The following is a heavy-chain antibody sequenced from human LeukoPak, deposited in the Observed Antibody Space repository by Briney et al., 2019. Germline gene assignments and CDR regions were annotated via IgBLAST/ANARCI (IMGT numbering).Heavy chain of an antibody. V-gene: IGHV3-48*02. Sequence: GGSLRLSCAASGFTFSSYSMNWVRQAQGKGLEWVSYISSSSSTIYYADSVKGRFTICRDNAKNSLYLQMNSRRDEDTAVYYCARERYSSYWGQGTLVTVSS. D-gene: IGHD6-13*01. CDR3: ARERYSSY. J-gene: IGHJ4*02. CDR2: ISSSSSTI. CDR1: GFTFSSYS.